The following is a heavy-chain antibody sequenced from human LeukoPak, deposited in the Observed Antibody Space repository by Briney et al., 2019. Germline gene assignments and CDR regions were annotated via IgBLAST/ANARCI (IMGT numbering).Heavy chain of an antibody. CDR2: INHSGST. CDR1: GGSFSGYY. J-gene: IGHJ6*03. CDR3: AREYYYYYMDV. V-gene: IGHV4-34*01. Sequence: SETLSLTCAVYGGSFSGYYWSWIRQPPGKGLEWIGEINHSGSTNYNPSLKSRVTISVDTSKNQFSLKLSSVTAADTAVYYCAREYYYYYMDVWGKGTTVTISS.